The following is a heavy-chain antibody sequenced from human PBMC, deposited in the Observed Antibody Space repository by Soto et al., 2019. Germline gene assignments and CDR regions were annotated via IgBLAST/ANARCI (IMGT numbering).Heavy chain of an antibody. CDR2: IWYDGSNK. V-gene: IGHV3-33*01. CDR3: ARAETYYYDSSGYYSNWFHP. D-gene: IGHD3-22*01. CDR1: GFTFSNFG. Sequence: PGGSLRLSCAASGFTFSNFGMHWVRQAPGKGLEWVAVIWYDGSNKYYGDSVKGRFTISRDNSKNTLYLQLNNLRAEDTAVYYCARAETYYYDSSGYYSNWFHPCGQGT. J-gene: IGHJ5*02.